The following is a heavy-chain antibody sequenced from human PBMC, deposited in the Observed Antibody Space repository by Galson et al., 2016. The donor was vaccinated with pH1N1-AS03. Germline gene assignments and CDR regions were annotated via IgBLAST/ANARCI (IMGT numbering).Heavy chain of an antibody. D-gene: IGHD4-11*01. CDR2: IYHSGST. V-gene: IGHV4-4*02. J-gene: IGHJ4*02. CDR3: ARSMANTVPYYFDY. CDR1: GGSVITSNW. Sequence: SETLSLTCAVSGGSVITSNWWSWVRQPPGRGLEWIGEIYHSGSTNYNPSLWSRVTISVDKSKNQFSLNLRSVTAADTAVYYGARSMANTVPYYFDYWGQGALVTVSS.